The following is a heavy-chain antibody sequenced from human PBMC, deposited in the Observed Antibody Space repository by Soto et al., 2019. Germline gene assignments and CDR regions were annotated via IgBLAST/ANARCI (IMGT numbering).Heavy chain of an antibody. Sequence: SETLSLTCNVSAGSITTDYWSWIRQAPGRGLQWIGYISSSGIPDYTPSLKSRLTISVDTSKTHFSLTLSSVTAADTAAYYCARLPHLGFCTAARCDRDYWGQGSLVTVSS. CDR2: ISSSGIP. CDR3: ARLPHLGFCTAARCDRDY. J-gene: IGHJ4*02. CDR1: AGSITTDY. V-gene: IGHV4-59*08. D-gene: IGHD2-8*02.